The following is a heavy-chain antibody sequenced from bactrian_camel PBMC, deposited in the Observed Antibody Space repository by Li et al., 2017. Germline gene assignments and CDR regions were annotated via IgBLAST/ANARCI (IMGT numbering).Heavy chain of an antibody. Sequence: QVQLVESGGDLVEPGGSLTLSCTASGFTFSSYYTTWVRQAPGKGLEWVSSIHTGGGNIYYSDSVRGRFTVSRDNAKNTAYLQMNSLQSEDTAVYYCTTPTRPGGIEYGYWGQGTQVTVS. V-gene: IGHV3-2*01. J-gene: IGHJ4*01. CDR2: IHTGGGNI. CDR3: TTPTRPGGIEYGY. CDR1: GFTFSSYY.